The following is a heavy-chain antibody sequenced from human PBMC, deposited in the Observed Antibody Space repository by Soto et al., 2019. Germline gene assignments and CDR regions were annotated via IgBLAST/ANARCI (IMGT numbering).Heavy chain of an antibody. CDR3: ARDGIAAAGTSWFDP. V-gene: IGHV1-3*05. Sequence: QVQLVQSGAEEKKPGASVKASCKASGYTFTSHAMHWVRQAPGQRLEWMGWINAGNGNTKYSQKFQGRVTITTDTSASTAYMELSSLRSEDTAVYYCARDGIAAAGTSWFDPWGQGTLVTVSS. D-gene: IGHD6-13*01. J-gene: IGHJ5*02. CDR2: INAGNGNT. CDR1: GYTFTSHA.